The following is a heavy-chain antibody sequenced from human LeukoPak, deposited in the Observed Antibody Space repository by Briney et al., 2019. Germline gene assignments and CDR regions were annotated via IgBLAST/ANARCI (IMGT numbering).Heavy chain of an antibody. D-gene: IGHD3-22*01. CDR1: GYTLTELS. CDR2: FDPEDGET. Sequence: GASVKVSCKVSGYTLTELSMHWMRQAPGKGLEWMGGFDPEDGETIYAQKFQGRVTMTEDTSTDTAYMKLSSLRSEDTAVYYCATAATYYYDSSGGFDPWGQGTLVTVSS. J-gene: IGHJ5*02. CDR3: ATAATYYYDSSGGFDP. V-gene: IGHV1-24*01.